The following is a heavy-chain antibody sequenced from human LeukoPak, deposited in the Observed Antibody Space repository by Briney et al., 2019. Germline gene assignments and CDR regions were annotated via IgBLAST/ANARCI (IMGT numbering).Heavy chain of an antibody. Sequence: ASGKVSCKASGYTFTSYAMNWVRQAPGQGLEWMGWINTNTGNPTYAQGFTGRFVFSLDTSVSTAYLQISSLKAEDTAVYYCARDLRRLEELSRFGYWGQGTLVTVSS. D-gene: IGHD3-16*02. V-gene: IGHV7-4-1*02. CDR3: ARDLRRLEELSRFGY. CDR1: GYTFTSYA. CDR2: INTNTGNP. J-gene: IGHJ4*02.